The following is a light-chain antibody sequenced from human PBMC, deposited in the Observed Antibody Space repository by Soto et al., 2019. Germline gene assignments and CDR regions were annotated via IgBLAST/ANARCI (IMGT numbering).Light chain of an antibody. CDR3: QQRHSYPIT. CDR2: DAS. J-gene: IGKJ5*01. CDR1: QSISNW. V-gene: IGKV1-5*01. Sequence: DIQMAESPSTLSASVGDRVTITCRASQSISNWLAWYQQKPGKAPKLLVYDASSLESGVPSRFSGSESGTEFTLTISSLQPEDFATYYCQQRHSYPITFGQGTRLEI.